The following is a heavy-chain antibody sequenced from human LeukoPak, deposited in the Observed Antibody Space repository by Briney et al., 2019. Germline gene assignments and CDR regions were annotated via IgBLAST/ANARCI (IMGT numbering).Heavy chain of an antibody. CDR2: ISNSSSYI. CDR3: ARERAAGISSDYFDY. D-gene: IGHD3-22*01. V-gene: IGHV3-21*01. CDR1: GFTFSSYA. Sequence: GGSLRLSCAASGFTFSSYAMNWVRQAPGKGLEWVSSISNSSSYIYYADSVKGRFTISRDNAKNSLYLQMNSLRAEDTALYYCARERAAGISSDYFDYWGQGALVTVSS. J-gene: IGHJ4*02.